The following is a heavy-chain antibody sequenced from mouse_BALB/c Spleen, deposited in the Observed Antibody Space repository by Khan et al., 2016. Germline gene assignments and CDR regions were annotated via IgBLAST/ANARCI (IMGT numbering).Heavy chain of an antibody. CDR1: GYSITSGYY. CDR2: ISYDGSN. V-gene: IGHV3-6*02. CDR3: ARGLPPDY. J-gene: IGHJ2*01. Sequence: EVKLEVSGPGLVKPSQSLSLTCSVTGYSITSGYYWNWIRQFPGNKLEWMGFISYDGSNNYNPSLKNRISITRDTSKNQFFLKLNSVTAEDTATYFCARGLPPDYWGQGTTLTVSS. D-gene: IGHD2-13*01.